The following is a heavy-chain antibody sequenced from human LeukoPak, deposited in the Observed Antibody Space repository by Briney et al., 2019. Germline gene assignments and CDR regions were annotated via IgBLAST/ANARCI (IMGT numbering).Heavy chain of an antibody. CDR2: ISVGAEYI. V-gene: IGHV3-23*01. CDR3: ASGPPFLKYFEY. D-gene: IGHD3-3*01. J-gene: IGHJ4*02. Sequence: GGSLRLACAASGFTFSTYVMNWFRQAPGKGLEWVSTISVGAEYIFYADSVKGRFTISRDDSNNALYLQMHSLRAEDTALYYCASGPPFLKYFEYWGQGTLVTVSS. CDR1: GFTFSTYV.